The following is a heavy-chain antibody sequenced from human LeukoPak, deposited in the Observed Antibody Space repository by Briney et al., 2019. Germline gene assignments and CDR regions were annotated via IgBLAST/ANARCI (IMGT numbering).Heavy chain of an antibody. V-gene: IGHV6-1*01. J-gene: IGHJ4*02. CDR1: GDSVSSNSAT. D-gene: IGHD6-13*01. Sequence: SQTLSLTCAISGDSVSSNSATWNWVRQSPSRGLEWLGRTYYRSKWYNDYAVSVKSRITINPDTSKNQFSLHLNSVTPEDTAVYYCARDQIAAAGPNDYWGQGTLVTVSS. CDR3: ARDQIAAAGPNDY. CDR2: TYYRSKWYN.